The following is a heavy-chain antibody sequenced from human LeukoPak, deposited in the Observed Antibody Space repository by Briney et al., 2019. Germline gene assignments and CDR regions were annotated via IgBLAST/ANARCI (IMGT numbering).Heavy chain of an antibody. CDR3: ATEDYDSSGYYLT. V-gene: IGHV3-23*01. Sequence: WGSLRLSGAASGFTFSSYAMSWVRQGPGKGLEWVSAISGSGGSTYYADSVKGRFTISRDNSKNTLYLQMNSLRAEDTAVYYYATEDYDSSGYYLTWGQGTLVTVSS. D-gene: IGHD3-22*01. J-gene: IGHJ4*02. CDR2: ISGSGGST. CDR1: GFTFSSYA.